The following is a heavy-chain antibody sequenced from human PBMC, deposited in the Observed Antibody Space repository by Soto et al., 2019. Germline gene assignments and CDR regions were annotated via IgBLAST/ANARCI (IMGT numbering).Heavy chain of an antibody. V-gene: IGHV3-30-3*02. CDR3: AKTFYQGRLGEVFEC. J-gene: IGHJ4*02. CDR2: ISNDGSNE. Sequence: QVQLVESGGGVVQPGTSLRLSCASSGFSFSSYAMHWVRQAPGKAPEWVSSISNDGSNEYYADSVKGRFSISRDFSKNALYLQLNSLRVEDTAVYYCAKTFYQGRLGEVFECWGQGTQVAVSS. D-gene: IGHD3-10*01. CDR1: GFSFSSYA.